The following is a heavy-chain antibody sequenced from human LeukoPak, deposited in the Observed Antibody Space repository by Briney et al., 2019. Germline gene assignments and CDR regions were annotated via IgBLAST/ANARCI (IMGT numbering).Heavy chain of an antibody. CDR3: ATLTVRGVINI. D-gene: IGHD3-10*01. CDR2: IQSKTDGGTT. CDR1: GFTFSNTW. Sequence: GGSLRLSCAASGFTFSNTWMKWVRQAPGKGLEWVGRIQSKTDGGTTEYAAPVKGRFTISRDDSKITLYLQMNSLKTEDTAVYYCATLTVRGVINIWGQGTLVTVSS. J-gene: IGHJ4*02. V-gene: IGHV3-15*01.